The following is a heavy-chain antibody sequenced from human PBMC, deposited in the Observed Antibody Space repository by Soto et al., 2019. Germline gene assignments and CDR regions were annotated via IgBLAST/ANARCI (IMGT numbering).Heavy chain of an antibody. J-gene: IGHJ6*02. Sequence: GGSLRLSCAASGFTFSSYAMSWVRQAPGKGLEWVSAISGSGGSTYYADSVKGRFTISRDNPKNTLYLQMNSLRAEDTAVYYCAKVGPGYCISTSCSSYYYGMDVWGQGTTVTVSS. V-gene: IGHV3-23*01. CDR2: ISGSGGST. CDR3: AKVGPGYCISTSCSSYYYGMDV. CDR1: GFTFSSYA. D-gene: IGHD2-2*01.